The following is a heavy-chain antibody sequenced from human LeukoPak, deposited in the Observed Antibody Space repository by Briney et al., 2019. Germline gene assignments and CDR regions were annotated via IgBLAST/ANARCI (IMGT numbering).Heavy chain of an antibody. J-gene: IGHJ6*02. D-gene: IGHD3-10*01. CDR2: ISYDGSNK. Sequence: GRFLRLSCAASGFTFSSYGMHWVRQAPGKGLEWVAVISYDGSNKYYADSVKGRFTISRDNSKNTLYLQMNSLRAEDTAVYYCAKGRVEVTMVRGVVYYYYGMDVWGQGTTVTVSS. CDR1: GFTFSSYG. CDR3: AKGRVEVTMVRGVVYYYYGMDV. V-gene: IGHV3-30*18.